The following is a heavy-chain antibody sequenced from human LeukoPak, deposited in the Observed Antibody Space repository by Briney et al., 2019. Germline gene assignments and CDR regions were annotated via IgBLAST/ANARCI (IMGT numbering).Heavy chain of an antibody. V-gene: IGHV3-23*01. J-gene: IGHJ4*02. D-gene: IGHD7-27*01. CDR2: ISGSGGST. Sequence: GSLRLSCAASGFTFSSYAMSWVRQAPGKGLEWVSAISGSGGSTYHADSVKGRFTISRDNSKNTLYPQMNSLRAEDTAVYYCAKATGDRFTYYFDYRGQGTLVTVSS. CDR1: GFTFSSYA. CDR3: AKATGDRFTYYFDY.